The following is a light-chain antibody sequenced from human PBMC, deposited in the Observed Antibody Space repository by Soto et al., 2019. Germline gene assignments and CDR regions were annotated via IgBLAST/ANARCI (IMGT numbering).Light chain of an antibody. V-gene: IGLV1-44*01. J-gene: IGLJ2*01. CDR3: AAWDDSLNAVV. CDR1: TSNLGGNT. Sequence: QSVLTQPPSVSGTPGQKVSISCSGTTSNLGGNTVNWYQQLPGTAPKLLIYTNNQRPSGVPDRFSGSKSGTSASLAISGLRSEDEADFYCAAWDDSLNAVVFGGGTKLTVL. CDR2: TNN.